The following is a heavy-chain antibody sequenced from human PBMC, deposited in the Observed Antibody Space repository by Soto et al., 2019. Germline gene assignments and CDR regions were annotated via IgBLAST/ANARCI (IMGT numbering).Heavy chain of an antibody. CDR2: IIPIFGTA. V-gene: IGHV1-69*13. D-gene: IGHD3-16*02. J-gene: IGHJ6*02. Sequence: SVKVSCKASGGAFSSYAISWVRQAPGQGLEWMGGIIPIFGTANYAQKFQGRVTITADESTSTAYMELSSLRSEDTAVYYCARGMNYDYVWGSYRPSGYYYGMDVWGQGTTVTVSS. CDR1: GGAFSSYA. CDR3: ARGMNYDYVWGSYRPSGYYYGMDV.